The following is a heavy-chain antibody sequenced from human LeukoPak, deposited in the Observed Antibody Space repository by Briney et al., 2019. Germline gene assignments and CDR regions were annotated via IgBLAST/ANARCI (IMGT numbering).Heavy chain of an antibody. CDR1: GFTVSNNY. J-gene: IGHJ4*02. CDR2: IFSGGAT. V-gene: IGHV3-66*02. Sequence: GGSLRLSCAASGFTVSNNYMNWVRQAPGKGLEWVPVIFSGGATYYANSVKGRFTFSRDNSKNTLYLQMNRLTPEDTAVYYCARGGCTSTSCYSFDYWGQGTLVTVSS. D-gene: IGHD2-2*02. CDR3: ARGGCTSTSCYSFDY.